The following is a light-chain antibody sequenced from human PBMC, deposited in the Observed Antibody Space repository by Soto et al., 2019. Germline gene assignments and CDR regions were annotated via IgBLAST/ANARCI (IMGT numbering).Light chain of an antibody. CDR1: QSISSS. J-gene: IGKJ1*01. CDR3: HQYNGWPRT. V-gene: IGKV3-15*01. CDR2: GAS. Sequence: EILMTQSPATLSVSPGERVTLSCRASQSISSSLAWYQQKPGQAPSLLFYGASTRASGVPARFSGSGSGTEFTLTISSLQSEDFAVYYCHQYNGWPRTFGQGTKVDIK.